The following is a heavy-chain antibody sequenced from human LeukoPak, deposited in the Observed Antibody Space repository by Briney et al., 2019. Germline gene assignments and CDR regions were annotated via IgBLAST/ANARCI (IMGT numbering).Heavy chain of an antibody. D-gene: IGHD6-13*01. Sequence: PSETLSLTCTVSGGSISSSSYYWGWIRQPPGKGLEWIGSIYYSGSTYYNPSLKSRVTISVDTSKNQFSLKLSSVTAADTAVYYCSRSPYSSSWYPRGAFDIWGQGTMVTVSS. CDR2: IYYSGST. CDR1: GGSISSSSYY. CDR3: SRSPYSSSWYPRGAFDI. V-gene: IGHV4-39*07. J-gene: IGHJ3*02.